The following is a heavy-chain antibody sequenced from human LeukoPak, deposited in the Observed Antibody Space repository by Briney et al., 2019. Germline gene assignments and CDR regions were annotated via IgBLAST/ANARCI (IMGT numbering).Heavy chain of an antibody. V-gene: IGHV4-59*08. CDR3: ARGVQQWLETDY. CDR1: GGSISSYY. CDR2: IYYSGST. Sequence: PSETLSLTCTVSGGSISSYYWSWIRQPLGKGLEWIGYIYYSGSTNYNPSLKSRVTISVDTSKNQFSLKLSSVTAADTAVYYCARGVQQWLETDYWGQGTLVTVSS. J-gene: IGHJ4*02. D-gene: IGHD6-19*01.